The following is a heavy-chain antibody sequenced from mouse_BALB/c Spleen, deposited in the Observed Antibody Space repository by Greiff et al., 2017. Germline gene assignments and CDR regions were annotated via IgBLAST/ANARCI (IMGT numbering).Heavy chain of an antibody. D-gene: IGHD1-1*01. CDR1: GYTFTSYW. CDR3: ASGEYYGSSFAY. Sequence: QVQLQQSGAELAKPGASVKMSCKASGYTFTSYWMHWVKQRPGQGLEWIGYINPSTGYTEYNQKFKDKATLTADKSSSTAYMQLSSLTSEDSAVYYCASGEYYGSSFAYWGQGTLVTVSA. CDR2: INPSTGYT. J-gene: IGHJ3*01. V-gene: IGHV1-7*01.